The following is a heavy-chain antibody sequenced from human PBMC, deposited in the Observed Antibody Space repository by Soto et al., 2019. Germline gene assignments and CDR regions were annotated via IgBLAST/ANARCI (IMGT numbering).Heavy chain of an antibody. V-gene: IGHV1-69*13. J-gene: IGHJ6*01. CDR3: ARPLYEVWSGYNGMDV. CDR2: IIPIFGTA. Sequence: GAAVKVSSKDPRGTYNSYAISWVQQSPGQGLEWMGGIIPIFGTANYAQKFQGRVTITADESTSTAYMELSSLRSEDTAVYYCARPLYEVWSGYNGMDVWGQGTTVTVYS. CDR1: RGTYNSYA. D-gene: IGHD3-3*01.